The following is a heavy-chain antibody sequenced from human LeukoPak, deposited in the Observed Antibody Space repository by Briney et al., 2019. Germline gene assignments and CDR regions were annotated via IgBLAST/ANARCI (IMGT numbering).Heavy chain of an antibody. CDR1: GGSFSGYY. D-gene: IGHD6-19*01. Sequence: PSETLSLTCAVYGGSFSGYYWSWIRQPPGKGLEWIGYIYYSGSTNYNPSLKSRVTISVDTSKNQFSLKLSSVTAADTAVYYCAREQWPYFDYWGQGTLVTVSS. V-gene: IGHV4-59*01. J-gene: IGHJ4*02. CDR2: IYYSGST. CDR3: AREQWPYFDY.